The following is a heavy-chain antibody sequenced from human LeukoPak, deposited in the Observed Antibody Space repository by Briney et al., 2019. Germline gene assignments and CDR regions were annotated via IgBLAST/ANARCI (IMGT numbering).Heavy chain of an antibody. CDR2: MNPNSGNT. Sequence: GASVKVSCKASGCTFTSYDINWVRQATGQGLEWMGWMNPNSGNTGYAQKFQGRVTMTRNTSISTAYMELSSLRSEDTAVYYCARRRPIAAAGTGWFDPWGQGTLVTVSS. J-gene: IGHJ5*02. D-gene: IGHD6-13*01. CDR3: ARRRPIAAAGTGWFDP. V-gene: IGHV1-8*01. CDR1: GCTFTSYD.